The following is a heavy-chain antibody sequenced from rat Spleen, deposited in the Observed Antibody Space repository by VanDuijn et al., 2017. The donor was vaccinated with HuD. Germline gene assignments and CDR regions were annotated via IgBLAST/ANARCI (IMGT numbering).Heavy chain of an antibody. CDR3: ARTGFAY. V-gene: IGHV5-29*01. CDR1: GFTFSDYY. CDR2: ISYDGRST. J-gene: IGHJ3*01. Sequence: EVQLVESDGGLVQPGRSLKLSCAASGFTFSDYYMAWVRQAPTKGLEWVATISYDGRSTYYRDSEKGRFTISRENAKSTLYLQMDSLRSEDTAMYYCARTGFAYWGQGTLVTVSS.